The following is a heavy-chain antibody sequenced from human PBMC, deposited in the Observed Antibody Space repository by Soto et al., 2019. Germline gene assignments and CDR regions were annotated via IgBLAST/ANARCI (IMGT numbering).Heavy chain of an antibody. D-gene: IGHD1-26*01. CDR3: XXXXHXWELYWYFDL. V-gene: IGHV3-30-3*01. Sequence: QVQLVESGGGVVQPGRSLRLSCAASGFTFSSYAMHWVRQAPGKGLEWVAVISYDGSNKYYADSVKGRFTISRDNSKNTLXXXXNXXXAXXXAVXXCXXXXHXWELYWYFDLWGRGTLVTVSS. CDR2: ISYDGSNK. J-gene: IGHJ2*01. CDR1: GFTFSSYA.